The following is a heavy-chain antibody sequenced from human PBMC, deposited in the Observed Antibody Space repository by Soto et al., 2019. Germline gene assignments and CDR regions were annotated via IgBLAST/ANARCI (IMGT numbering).Heavy chain of an antibody. V-gene: IGHV3-30*18. CDR2: ISYDGSNK. J-gene: IGHJ4*02. CDR3: AKDESPVKVLNTLLGY. CDR1: GFTFSSYG. D-gene: IGHD4-4*01. Sequence: QVQLVESGGGVVQPGRSLRLSCAASGFTFSSYGMHWVRQAPGKGLEWVAVISYDGSNKYYADSVKGRFTISRDNSKNTLYLQINSLRAEDTAVYYCAKDESPVKVLNTLLGYWGQGTLVTVSS.